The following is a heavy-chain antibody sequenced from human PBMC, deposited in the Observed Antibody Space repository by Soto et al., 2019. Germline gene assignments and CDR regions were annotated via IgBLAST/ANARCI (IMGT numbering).Heavy chain of an antibody. CDR2: ISAYNGNT. J-gene: IGHJ4*02. CDR1: GYTFTSYG. Sequence: QVQLVQSGAEVKKPGASVKVSCKASGYTFTSYGISWVRQAPGQGLEWMGWISAYNGNTNYAQKLQGRVTMTTDTSTSTVYMELRRLRSDDTAVYYCAGGFSIASRHNWAYYFDYCCQGTLVTVSS. D-gene: IGHD6-6*01. V-gene: IGHV1-18*01. CDR3: AGGFSIASRHNWAYYFDY.